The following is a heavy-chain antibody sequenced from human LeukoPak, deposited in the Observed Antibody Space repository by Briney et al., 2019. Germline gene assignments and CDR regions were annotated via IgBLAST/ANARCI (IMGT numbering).Heavy chain of an antibody. J-gene: IGHJ5*02. V-gene: IGHV4-4*07. CDR1: GGSISSYY. D-gene: IGHD2-2*01. CDR3: ARDLDYQPLIDP. Sequence: SETLSLTCTVSGGSISSYYWNWIRQPAGKGVEWIGRIYTSGSTNYNPSLKSRVTMSVDTSKNQFSLKLNSVTTADTAVYYCARDLDYQPLIDPWGQGTLVTVSS. CDR2: IYTSGST.